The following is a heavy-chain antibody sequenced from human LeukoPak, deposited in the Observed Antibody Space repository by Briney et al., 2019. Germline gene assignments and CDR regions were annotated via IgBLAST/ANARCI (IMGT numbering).Heavy chain of an antibody. CDR1: GGSISSYY. V-gene: IGHV4-59*08. J-gene: IGHJ4*02. D-gene: IGHD3-22*01. CDR2: IYYSGST. Sequence: SETLSLTCTVSGGSISSYYWSWIRQPPGKGLEWIGYIYYSGSTNYNPSLKSRVTISVDTSKNQFSLKLSSVTAADTAAYYCARQGTDYYGSSGYYYVWGQGTLVTVSS. CDR3: ARQGTDYYGSSGYYYV.